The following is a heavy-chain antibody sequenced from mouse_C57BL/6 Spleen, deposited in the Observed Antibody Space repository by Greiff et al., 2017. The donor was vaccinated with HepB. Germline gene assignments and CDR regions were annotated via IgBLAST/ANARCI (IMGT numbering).Heavy chain of an antibody. CDR3: STGYCGSLDY. Sequence: EVQLQQSGAELVRPGASVKLSCTASGFNFKDYYMHWVKQRPEQGLEWIGRIDPEDGDTDYAPKFQGKATMTADTSSNTAYLQLSSLTSEDTAVYYCSTGYCGSLDYWGQGTTVTVSS. J-gene: IGHJ2*01. V-gene: IGHV14-1*01. CDR2: IDPEDGDT. D-gene: IGHD1-1*01. CDR1: GFNFKDYY.